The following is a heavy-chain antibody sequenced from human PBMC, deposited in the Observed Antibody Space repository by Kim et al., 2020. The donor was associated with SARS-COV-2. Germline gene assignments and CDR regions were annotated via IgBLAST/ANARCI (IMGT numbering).Heavy chain of an antibody. Sequence: SVKGRFTISRDNAKNSLYLQMNSLRAEDTALYYCAKDVVPAAPPYYFDYWGQGTLVTVAS. CDR3: AKDVVPAAPPYYFDY. D-gene: IGHD2-2*01. V-gene: IGHV3-9*01. J-gene: IGHJ4*02.